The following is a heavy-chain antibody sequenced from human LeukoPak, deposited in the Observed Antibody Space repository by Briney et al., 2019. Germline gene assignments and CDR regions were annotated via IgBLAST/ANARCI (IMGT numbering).Heavy chain of an antibody. Sequence: SETLSLTCAVYGGSFSGYYWSWIRQPAGKGLEWIGRIYTSGSTNYNPSLKSRVTMSVDTSKNQFSLKLSSVTAADTAVYYCARESSGYSYGQGAFDYWGQGTLVTVSS. CDR2: IYTSGST. CDR1: GGSFSGYY. J-gene: IGHJ4*02. CDR3: ARESSGYSYGQGAFDY. D-gene: IGHD5-18*01. V-gene: IGHV4-4*07.